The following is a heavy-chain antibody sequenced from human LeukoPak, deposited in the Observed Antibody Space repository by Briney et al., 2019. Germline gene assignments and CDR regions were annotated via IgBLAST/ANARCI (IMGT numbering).Heavy chain of an antibody. D-gene: IGHD3-22*01. V-gene: IGHV1-69*04. CDR2: IIPILGIA. Sequence: SVKVSCKASGGTFSSYAISWVRQAPGQGLEWMGRIIPILGIANYAQKFQGRVTITADKSTSTAYMELSSLRSEDTAVYYCARGDSSGYYFDYWGQGTLVTVSS. J-gene: IGHJ4*02. CDR3: ARGDSSGYYFDY. CDR1: GGTFSSYA.